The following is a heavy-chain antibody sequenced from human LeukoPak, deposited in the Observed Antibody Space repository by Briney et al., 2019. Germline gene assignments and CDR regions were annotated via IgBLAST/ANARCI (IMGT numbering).Heavy chain of an antibody. CDR3: ARVLQQYYYYCMDV. D-gene: IGHD3-10*01. V-gene: IGHV4-34*01. J-gene: IGHJ6*03. CDR1: AGSFSGYY. Sequence: SETLSLTCAVYAGSFSGYYWSWIRQPPGKGLEWIGEINHSGSTNYNPSLKSRVTISVDTSKNQFSLKLSSVTAADTAVYYCARVLQQYYYYCMDVWGKGTTVTVSS. CDR2: INHSGST.